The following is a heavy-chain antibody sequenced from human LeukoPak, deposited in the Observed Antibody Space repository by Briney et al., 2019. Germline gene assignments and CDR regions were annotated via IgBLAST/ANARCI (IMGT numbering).Heavy chain of an antibody. V-gene: IGHV3-64*01. D-gene: IGHD3-10*01. CDR2: ISSNGGST. Sequence: GRSLRLSCAASGFTFSSYSTHWVRQAPGKGLEYVSAISSNGGSTYSANSVKGRFTISRDNSKNSLYLQMGSLRAEDMAVYYCATDRRGSNDYWGQGTLVTVSS. CDR3: ATDRRGSNDY. J-gene: IGHJ4*02. CDR1: GFTFSSYS.